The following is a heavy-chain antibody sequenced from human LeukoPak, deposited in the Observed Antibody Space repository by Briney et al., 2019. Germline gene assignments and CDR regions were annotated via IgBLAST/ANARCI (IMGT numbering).Heavy chain of an antibody. Sequence: GGSLRLSCAASGFTFSSYAMSWVRQAPGKGLEWVSYINGRGNTMNYADSVKGRFTISRDNAKNSLYLQMNSLRAEDTAVYYCARDFNWTPDYWGQGTLVTVSS. V-gene: IGHV3-48*03. CDR3: ARDFNWTPDY. CDR2: INGRGNTM. J-gene: IGHJ4*02. D-gene: IGHD1-20*01. CDR1: GFTFSSYA.